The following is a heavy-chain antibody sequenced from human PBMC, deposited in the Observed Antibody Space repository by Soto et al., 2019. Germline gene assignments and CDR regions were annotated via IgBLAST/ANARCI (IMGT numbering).Heavy chain of an antibody. CDR3: ARHAMVTAPFDY. Sequence: QVQLVQSGAAVKKPGSSVKVSCKASGGTFSSYTISWVRQAPGQGLEWMGRIIPILGIANYAQKFQGRVTITADKSTSTAYMELSSLRSEDTAVYYCARHAMVTAPFDYWGQGTLVTVSS. CDR1: GGTFSSYT. J-gene: IGHJ4*02. CDR2: IIPILGIA. D-gene: IGHD2-21*02. V-gene: IGHV1-69*02.